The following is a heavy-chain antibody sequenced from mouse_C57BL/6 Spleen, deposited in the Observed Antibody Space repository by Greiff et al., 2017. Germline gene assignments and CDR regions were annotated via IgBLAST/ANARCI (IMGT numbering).Heavy chain of an antibody. Sequence: QVQLQQSGAELARPGASVKMSCKASGYTFTSYTMHWVKQRPGQGLEWIGYINPSSGYTKYNQKFKDKATLTADKSSSTAYMPLSSLTSEDSAVYDCARSDDYAMDYWGQGTSVTVSS. CDR3: ARSDDYAMDY. CDR1: GYTFTSYT. CDR2: INPSSGYT. J-gene: IGHJ4*01. V-gene: IGHV1-4*01.